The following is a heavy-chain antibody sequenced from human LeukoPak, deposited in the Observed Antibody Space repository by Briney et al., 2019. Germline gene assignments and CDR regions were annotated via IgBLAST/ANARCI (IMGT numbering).Heavy chain of an antibody. CDR1: GGTFSSYA. CDR3: ARDRSPTYYYDSSGYSGVDAFDI. J-gene: IGHJ3*02. V-gene: IGHV1-69*13. D-gene: IGHD3-22*01. CDR2: IIPIFGTA. Sequence: SVKVSCKASGGTFSSYAISWVRQAPGQGLEWMGGIIPIFGTANYAQKFQGRVTITADESTSTAYMELSSLRSEDTAVYYCARDRSPTYYYDSSGYSGVDAFDIWGQGTMVTVSS.